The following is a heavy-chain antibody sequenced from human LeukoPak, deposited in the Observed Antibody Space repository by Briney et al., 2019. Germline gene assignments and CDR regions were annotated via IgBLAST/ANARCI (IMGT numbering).Heavy chain of an antibody. Sequence: SVRVSCKASGGTFSSYAISWVRQAPGQGLEWMGGIIPIFGTANYAQKFQGRVTITADESTSTAYMELSSLRSEDTAVYYCARERGDDILTGYRTHFDYWGQGTLVTVSS. V-gene: IGHV1-69*01. CDR2: IIPIFGTA. J-gene: IGHJ4*02. CDR1: GGTFSSYA. CDR3: ARERGDDILTGYRTHFDY. D-gene: IGHD3-9*01.